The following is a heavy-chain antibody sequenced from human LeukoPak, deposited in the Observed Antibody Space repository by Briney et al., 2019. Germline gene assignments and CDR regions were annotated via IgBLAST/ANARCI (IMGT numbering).Heavy chain of an antibody. CDR1: GGSFSGYY. V-gene: IGHV4-34*01. D-gene: IGHD4-11*01. J-gene: IGHJ5*02. Sequence: PSETLSLTCAVYGGSFSGYYWSWIRQPPGKGLEWIGEINHSGSTNYNPSLKSRVTISVDTSKNQFSLKLSSVTAADTAVYYCARHRGRDYRPYNWFDPWGQGTLVTVSS. CDR3: ARHRGRDYRPYNWFDP. CDR2: INHSGST.